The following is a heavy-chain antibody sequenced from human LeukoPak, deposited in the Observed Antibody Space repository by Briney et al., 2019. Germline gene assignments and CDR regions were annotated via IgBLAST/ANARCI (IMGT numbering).Heavy chain of an antibody. D-gene: IGHD1-26*01. Sequence: GGSLRLSCAASGFTFSNAWMSWVRQAPGKGLEWVAVIWYDGSNKYYADSVKGRFTISRDNSKNTLYLQMNSLRAEDTAVYYCARDFYGSYTHYFDYWGQGTLVTVSS. CDR3: ARDFYGSYTHYFDY. CDR1: GFTFSNAW. CDR2: IWYDGSNK. V-gene: IGHV3-33*08. J-gene: IGHJ4*02.